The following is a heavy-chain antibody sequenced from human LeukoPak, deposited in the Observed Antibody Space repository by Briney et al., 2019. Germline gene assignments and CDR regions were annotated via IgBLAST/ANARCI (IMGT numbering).Heavy chain of an antibody. Sequence: GASVKVSCKASGYTFTSYGISWVRQAPGQGLEWMGWISAYNGNTNYAQKLQGRVTMTTDTSASTAYMELSSLRSEDTAVYYCARDRPPADYGSGSLTYWGQGTLVTVSS. CDR2: ISAYNGNT. CDR3: ARDRPPADYGSGSLTY. J-gene: IGHJ4*02. V-gene: IGHV1-18*01. CDR1: GYTFTSYG. D-gene: IGHD3-10*01.